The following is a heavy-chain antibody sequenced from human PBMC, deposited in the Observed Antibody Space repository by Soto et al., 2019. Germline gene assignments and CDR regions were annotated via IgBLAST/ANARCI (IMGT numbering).Heavy chain of an antibody. J-gene: IGHJ5*02. D-gene: IGHD2-2*01. CDR1: GASIGSGGYY. CDR3: ARLGKYYQSLDP. Sequence: SETLSLTCSVSGASIGSGGYYWSWIRLHQGTGLEWIGYIYDSGSTYYNPSLKSRLTISLETSKSQFFLNLSSVTAADTAVYYCARLGKYYQSLDPWGPGTLVTVPQ. V-gene: IGHV4-31*03. CDR2: IYDSGST.